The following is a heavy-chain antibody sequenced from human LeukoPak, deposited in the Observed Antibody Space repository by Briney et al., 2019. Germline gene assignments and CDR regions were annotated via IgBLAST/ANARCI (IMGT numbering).Heavy chain of an antibody. J-gene: IGHJ4*02. D-gene: IGHD6-19*01. CDR3: ARDSLGVAGPSWDY. CDR2: ISAYNGNT. Sequence: ASVKVSCKASGYTFTSYGISWVRQAPGQGLEWMGWISAYNGNTNYAQKLQGRVTMTTDTSTSTAYMELRSLRSDDTAAYYCARDSLGVAGPSWDYWGQGTLVTVSS. CDR1: GYTFTSYG. V-gene: IGHV1-18*04.